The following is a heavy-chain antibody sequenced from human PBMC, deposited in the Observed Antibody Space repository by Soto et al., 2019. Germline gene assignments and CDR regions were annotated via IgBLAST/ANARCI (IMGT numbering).Heavy chain of an antibody. CDR3: AKATYCSGGSCYPYYFDY. CDR1: GFTFSSYA. Sequence: EVQLLESGGGLVQPGGSLRLSCAASGFTFSSYAMNWVRQAPGKRLEWVSTISGSGSSTYYADSVKGRFTISRDNSKNTLYLQMNSLRAEDTAVYYCAKATYCSGGSCYPYYFDYWGQGTLVTVSS. V-gene: IGHV3-23*01. D-gene: IGHD2-15*01. CDR2: ISGSGSST. J-gene: IGHJ4*02.